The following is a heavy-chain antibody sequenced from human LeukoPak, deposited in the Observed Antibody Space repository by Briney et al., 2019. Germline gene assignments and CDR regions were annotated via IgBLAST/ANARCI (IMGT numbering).Heavy chain of an antibody. Sequence: GGSLRLSCAASGFTFSSYAMSWVRQAPGKGLEWVSAISGSGGSTYYADSVKGRFTISRDNSKNALYLQMNSLRAEDTAVYYCATLDQHGGFDYWGQGTLVTVSS. J-gene: IGHJ4*02. D-gene: IGHD2-2*01. CDR3: ATLDQHGGFDY. CDR2: ISGSGGST. V-gene: IGHV3-23*01. CDR1: GFTFSSYA.